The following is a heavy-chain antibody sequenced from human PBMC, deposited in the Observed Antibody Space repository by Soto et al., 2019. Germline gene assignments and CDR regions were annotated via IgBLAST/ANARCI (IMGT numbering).Heavy chain of an antibody. V-gene: IGHV4-39*01. D-gene: IGHD3-22*01. CDR1: GGSISSSSYS. CDR2: VYYSGST. J-gene: IGHJ4*02. Sequence: PSETLSLTCTVSGGSISSSSYSWGWIRQPPGKGLEWIGSVYYSGSTYDNPSLKSRITLSVDRSKHQFSLKLTSVTAADTAVYYCARLLDDRRGYYYFDYWGQGTLVTVSS. CDR3: ARLLDDRRGYYYFDY.